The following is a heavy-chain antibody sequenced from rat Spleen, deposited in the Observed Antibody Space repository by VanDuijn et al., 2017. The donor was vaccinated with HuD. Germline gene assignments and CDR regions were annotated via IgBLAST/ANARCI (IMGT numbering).Heavy chain of an antibody. CDR2: IIYDGSST. CDR3: ARHGWYPITGVMDA. Sequence: EVQLVESGGGLVQPGRSLKLSCAASGFTFSDYAMAWVRQAPKKGLEWVATIIYDGSSTCYPDSVKGRFTISRDNAKSTLYLQMNSLRSEDTATYYCARHGWYPITGVMDAWGQGASVTVSS. D-gene: IGHD1-12*02. V-gene: IGHV5-7*01. J-gene: IGHJ4*01. CDR1: GFTFSDYA.